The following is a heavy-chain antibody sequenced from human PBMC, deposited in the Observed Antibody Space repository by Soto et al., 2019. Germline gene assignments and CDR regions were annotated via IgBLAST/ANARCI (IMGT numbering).Heavy chain of an antibody. CDR1: GGSISSGGYY. CDR3: ARENGDYVPNYFDY. D-gene: IGHD4-17*01. CDR2: IYYSGST. J-gene: IGHJ4*02. Sequence: QVQLQESGPGLVKPSQTLSLTCTVSGGSISSGGYYWSWIRQHPGKGLEWIGYIYYSGSTYYNPSLKSRVTISVDTSKNQFSLKLNSVTAADMAVYYCARENGDYVPNYFDYWGQGTLVTVSS. V-gene: IGHV4-31*03.